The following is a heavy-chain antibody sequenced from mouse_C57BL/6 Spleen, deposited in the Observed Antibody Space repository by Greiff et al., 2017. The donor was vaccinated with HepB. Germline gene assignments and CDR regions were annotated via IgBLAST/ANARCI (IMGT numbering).Heavy chain of an antibody. D-gene: IGHD3-2*02. CDR2: IHPNSGST. CDR3: ARGRDSSGYPFAY. V-gene: IGHV1-64*01. Sequence: QVQLQQSGAELVKPGASVKLSCKASGYTFTSYWMHWVKQRPGQGLEWIGMIHPNSGSTNYNEKFKSKATLTVDKSSSTAYMQLSSLTSEDSAVYYCARGRDSSGYPFAYWGQGTLVTVSA. J-gene: IGHJ3*01. CDR1: GYTFTSYW.